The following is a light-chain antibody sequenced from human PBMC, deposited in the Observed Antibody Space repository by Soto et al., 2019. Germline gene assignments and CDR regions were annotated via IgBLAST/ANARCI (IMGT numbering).Light chain of an antibody. CDR3: CSYAGTYTYV. CDR1: SSDVGGYNY. J-gene: IGLJ1*01. CDR2: DVT. Sequence: QSALTQPRSVSGSPGQSVTISCTGSSSDVGGYNYVSWFQQPPGKAPKLIIYDVTKRPSGVPDRFSGSKSGNTASLTISGLQAEDEADYYCCSYAGTYTYVFXTGTKVTVL. V-gene: IGLV2-11*01.